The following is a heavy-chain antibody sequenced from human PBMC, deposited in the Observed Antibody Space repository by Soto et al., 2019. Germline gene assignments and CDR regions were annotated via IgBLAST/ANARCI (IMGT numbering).Heavy chain of an antibody. CDR1: GFSFNTRGVG. Sequence: QITLKESGPSLIKPTQTLALTCTFSGFSFNTRGVGVAWIRQPPGKTLEWLAVIYWDNDRRYRPSLTDRLSITKDMSTKQVVLTMTNVDPVDTGTYYCAHLVPGPLSFAYWGQGAQVTVSS. V-gene: IGHV2-5*02. CDR2: IYWDNDR. J-gene: IGHJ4*02. D-gene: IGHD6-19*01. CDR3: AHLVPGPLSFAY.